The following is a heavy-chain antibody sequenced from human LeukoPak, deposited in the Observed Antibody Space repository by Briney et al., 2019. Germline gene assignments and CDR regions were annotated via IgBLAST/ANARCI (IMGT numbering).Heavy chain of an antibody. V-gene: IGHV4-59*01. D-gene: IGHD6-6*01. CDR3: ARGGAARLHFQN. J-gene: IGHJ1*01. CDR1: GGSISTYY. Sequence: SETLSLTCTVSGGSISTYYWNWIRQPPGKGLEWIGYIYHRGSTNYNPSLQSRVTISVDTSKNQFSLNLNSVTAADTAVYYCARGGAARLHFQNWGQGTLVTVS. CDR2: IYHRGST.